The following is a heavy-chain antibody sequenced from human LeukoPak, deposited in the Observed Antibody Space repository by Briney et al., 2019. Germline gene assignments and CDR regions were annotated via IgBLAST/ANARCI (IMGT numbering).Heavy chain of an antibody. J-gene: IGHJ4*02. Sequence: QSGGSLRLSCAASGFTFSSNAMSWARQAPGKGLEWVSGISGSGGSTYYADSVKGRFTISRDNSKNTLYLQMNSLRAEDTAVYYCAKSELWYYFDYWGQGTLVTVSS. CDR2: ISGSGGST. CDR3: AKSELWYYFDY. V-gene: IGHV3-23*01. D-gene: IGHD1-7*01. CDR1: GFTFSSNA.